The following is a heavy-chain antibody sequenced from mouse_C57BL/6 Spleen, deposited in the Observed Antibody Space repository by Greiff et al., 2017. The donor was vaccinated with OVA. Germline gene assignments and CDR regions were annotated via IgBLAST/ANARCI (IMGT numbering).Heavy chain of an antibody. CDR2: INPSNGGT. Sequence: QVQLQQPGTELVKPGASVQLSCKASGYTFPSYWLHWVKQRPGPGLEWIGNINPSNGGTNYNEKFKSKATLTVDKSSSTAYMQLSSLTSEDSAVYYCARDYYGSMGYFDYWGQGTTLTVSS. V-gene: IGHV1-53*01. J-gene: IGHJ2*01. D-gene: IGHD1-1*01. CDR3: ARDYYGSMGYFDY. CDR1: GYTFPSYW.